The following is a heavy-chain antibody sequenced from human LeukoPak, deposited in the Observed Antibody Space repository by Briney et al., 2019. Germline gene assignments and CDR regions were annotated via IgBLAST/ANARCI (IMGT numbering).Heavy chain of an antibody. CDR2: IYYSGST. V-gene: IGHV4-39*01. D-gene: IGHD5-24*01. J-gene: IGHJ4*02. CDR3: ARQEGRDGYNTFDY. CDR1: GGSISSSSYY. Sequence: PSETLSLTCTVSGGSISSSSYYWGWIRQPPGKGLGWIGSIYYSGSTYYNPSLKSRVTISVDTSKNQFSLKLSSVTAADTAVYYCARQEGRDGYNTFDYWGQGTLVTVSS.